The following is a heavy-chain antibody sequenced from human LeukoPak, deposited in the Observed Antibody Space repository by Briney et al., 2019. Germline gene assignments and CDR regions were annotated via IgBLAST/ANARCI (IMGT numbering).Heavy chain of an antibody. CDR3: ARGEYYFDY. D-gene: IGHD3-10*01. Sequence: GGPLRLSCSASGFTFSNYAMYWVRQAPGKGLEYVSAISSNGGSTYYADSVKGRFTISRDNAKNSLYLQMNSLRAEDTAVYYCARGEYYFDYWGQGTLVTVSS. CDR2: ISSNGGST. J-gene: IGHJ4*02. CDR1: GFTFSNYA. V-gene: IGHV3-64*04.